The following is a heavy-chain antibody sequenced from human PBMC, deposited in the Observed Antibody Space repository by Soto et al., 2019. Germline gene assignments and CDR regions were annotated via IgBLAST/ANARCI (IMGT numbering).Heavy chain of an antibody. CDR1: GFTFSSYG. D-gene: IGHD2-2*01. CDR2: ISYDGSNK. J-gene: IGHJ6*02. Sequence: WGSLRLSCAASGFTFSSYGMHWVRQAPVKGLEWVAVISYDGSNKYYADSVKGRFTISRDNSKNTLYLQMNSLRAEDTAVYYCAVGYCSSTSCYAPRLYYYGMDVWGQGTTVTVSS. CDR3: AVGYCSSTSCYAPRLYYYGMDV. V-gene: IGHV3-30*03.